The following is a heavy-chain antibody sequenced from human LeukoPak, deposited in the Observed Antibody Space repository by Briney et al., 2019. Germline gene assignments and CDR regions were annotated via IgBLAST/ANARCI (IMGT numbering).Heavy chain of an antibody. D-gene: IGHD3-10*01. CDR1: GFTFSSYN. CDR2: IDSSSRYI. J-gene: IGHJ4*02. V-gene: IGHV3-21*01. Sequence: GGSLRLSCAASGFTFSSYNMDWVRQAPGKGLEWVSFIDSSSRYIYQADSVKGRFTICRDNSKDTLCLQMNSLRVDDTAVYYCAKDWGYRFASGSSYFDYWGQGTPVTVSS. CDR3: AKDWGYRFASGSSYFDY.